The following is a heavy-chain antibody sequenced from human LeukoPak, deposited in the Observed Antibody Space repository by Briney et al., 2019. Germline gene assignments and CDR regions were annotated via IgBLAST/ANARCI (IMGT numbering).Heavy chain of an antibody. CDR3: ARDWGEYYDILTGPGWFDP. J-gene: IGHJ5*02. V-gene: IGHV3-7*01. CDR2: IKQDGSEK. D-gene: IGHD3-9*01. Sequence: PGGSLRLSCAASGFTFSSYWMSWVRQAPGKGLEWVANIKQDGSEKYYVDSVKGRFTISRDNAKNSLHLQMNSLRAEDTAVYYCARDWGEYYDILTGPGWFDPWGQGTLVTVSS. CDR1: GFTFSSYW.